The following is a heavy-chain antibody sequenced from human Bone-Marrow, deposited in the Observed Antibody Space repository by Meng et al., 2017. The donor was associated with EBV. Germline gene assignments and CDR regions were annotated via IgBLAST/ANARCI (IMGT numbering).Heavy chain of an antibody. CDR3: AHLDSYYDILTGYKY. CDR2: IYGDDNK. CDR1: GFLLSTKGVC. Sequence: QITLKESGHSLVQHTHALTLTCTCVGFLLSTKGVCVGWIRQPPGKALEWLALIYGDDNKRYSPSLKSRLTITKDTSKNQVVLTMTNMDPVDTATYYCAHLDSYYDILTGYKYWGQGTLVTVSS. D-gene: IGHD3-9*01. V-gene: IGHV2-5*02. J-gene: IGHJ4*02.